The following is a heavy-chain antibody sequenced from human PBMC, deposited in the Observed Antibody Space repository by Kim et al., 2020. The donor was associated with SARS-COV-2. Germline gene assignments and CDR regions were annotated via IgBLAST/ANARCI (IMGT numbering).Heavy chain of an antibody. J-gene: IGHJ4*02. V-gene: IGHV4-59*13. CDR2: IYYSGST. CDR3: AREGAVAGLDY. D-gene: IGHD6-19*01. Sequence: SETLSLTCTVSGGSISSYYWSWIRQPPGKGLEWIGYIYYSGSTNYNPSLKSRVTISVDTSKNQFSLKLSSVTAADTAVYYCAREGAVAGLDYWGQGTLVT. CDR1: GGSISSYY.